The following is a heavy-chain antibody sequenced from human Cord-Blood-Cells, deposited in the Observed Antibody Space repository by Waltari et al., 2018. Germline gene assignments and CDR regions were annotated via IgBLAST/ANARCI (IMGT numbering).Heavy chain of an antibody. V-gene: IGHV4-38-2*02. Sequence: QVQLQESGPGLVKPSETLSLTCAVSGYSISSGYYWGWIRQPPGKGLEWIGSIYHSGSTYYTPSLTSRVTISVDTSKNQFSLKLSSVTAADTAVYYCSRDRIVGATTGSRYFDYWGQGTLVTVSS. CDR1: GYSISSGYY. J-gene: IGHJ4*02. CDR3: SRDRIVGATTGSRYFDY. D-gene: IGHD1-26*01. CDR2: IYHSGST.